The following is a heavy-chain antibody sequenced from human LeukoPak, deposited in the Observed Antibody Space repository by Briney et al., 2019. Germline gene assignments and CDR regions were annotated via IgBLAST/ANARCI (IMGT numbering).Heavy chain of an antibody. CDR1: GYTFTSYD. Sequence: GASVKVSCKASGYTFTSYDINWVRQATGQGLEWMGWMNPNSGNTGYAQKFQGRVTMTRNISISTAYMELSSLRSEDTAVYYCAREGDSSGYYSYFDYWGQGTLVTVSS. D-gene: IGHD3-22*01. J-gene: IGHJ4*02. CDR3: AREGDSSGYYSYFDY. CDR2: MNPNSGNT. V-gene: IGHV1-8*01.